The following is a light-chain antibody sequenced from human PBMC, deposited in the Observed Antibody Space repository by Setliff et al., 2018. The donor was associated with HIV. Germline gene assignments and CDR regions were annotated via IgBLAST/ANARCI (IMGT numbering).Light chain of an antibody. CDR2: NNF. J-gene: IGLJ1*01. CDR3: ATWDDSLNGYV. V-gene: IGLV1-44*01. Sequence: QSVLTQPPSVSGTPGQRVSISCSGSSSNIGRNPVNWYQQLPGTAPKLLIYNNFQGPSGVPDRFSGSKSGTSASLAISGLQSEDEADYYCATWDDSLNGYVFGTGTKVTV. CDR1: SSNIGRNP.